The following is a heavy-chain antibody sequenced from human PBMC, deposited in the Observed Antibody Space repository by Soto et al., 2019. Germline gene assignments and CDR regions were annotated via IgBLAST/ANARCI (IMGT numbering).Heavy chain of an antibody. J-gene: IGHJ6*02. Sequence: GGSRRLSWAASGFTFSSYGMQWVRQAPGKGLEWVAVISYDGSNKYYADSVKGRFTIARDNSKNTLYLQRNSLRAEDTAVYYCAKGDYVGYYYYGMDVWGQGTTVTVSS. D-gene: IGHD4-17*01. V-gene: IGHV3-30*18. CDR2: ISYDGSNK. CDR1: GFTFSSYG. CDR3: AKGDYVGYYYYGMDV.